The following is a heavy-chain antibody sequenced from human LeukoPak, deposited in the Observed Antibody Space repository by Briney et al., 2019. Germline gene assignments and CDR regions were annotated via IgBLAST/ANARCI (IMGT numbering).Heavy chain of an antibody. D-gene: IGHD5-12*01. J-gene: IGHJ4*02. CDR1: GFTFSNAW. CDR2: IKSKTDGGTT. CDR3: TTGSGYSGYDWLDY. Sequence: GGSLRLSCAASGFTFSNAWMSWVRQAPGKGLEWVGRIKSKTDGGTTDYAAPVKGRFTISRDDSKNTLYLQMNSLKTEDTAVYYCTTGSGYSGYDWLDYWGQGTLVTVSS. V-gene: IGHV3-15*01.